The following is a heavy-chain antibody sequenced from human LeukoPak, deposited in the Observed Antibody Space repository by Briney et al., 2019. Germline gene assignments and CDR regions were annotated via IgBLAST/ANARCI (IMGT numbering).Heavy chain of an antibody. CDR1: GYTFTGYY. J-gene: IGHJ5*02. CDR2: INPNSGGT. D-gene: IGHD1-1*01. Sequence: ASVKVSCKASGYTFTGYYMHWVRQAPGQGLEWMGWINPNSGGTNYAQKLQGRATMTTDTSTSTAYMELRSLRSDDTAVYYCARVKLERRGNWFDPWGQGTLVTVSS. CDR3: ARVKLERRGNWFDP. V-gene: IGHV1-2*02.